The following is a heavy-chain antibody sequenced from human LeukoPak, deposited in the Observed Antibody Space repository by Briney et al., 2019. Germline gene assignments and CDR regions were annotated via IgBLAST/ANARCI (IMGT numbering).Heavy chain of an antibody. CDR2: IIPIFGTA. Sequence: SVKVSCKASGGTFSSYAISWVRQAPGQGLGWMGGIIPIFGTANYAQKFQGRVTITADESTSTAYMELSSLRSDDTAVYYCARVRLGSYYIDYWGQGTLVTVSS. V-gene: IGHV1-69*13. CDR3: ARVRLGSYYIDY. CDR1: GGTFSSYA. D-gene: IGHD1-26*01. J-gene: IGHJ4*02.